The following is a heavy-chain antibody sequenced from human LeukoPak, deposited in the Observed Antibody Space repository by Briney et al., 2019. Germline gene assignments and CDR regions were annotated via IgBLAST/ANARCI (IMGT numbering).Heavy chain of an antibody. CDR3: AKVGRSGFLKRGSCYFDY. CDR2: ISYDGSNK. V-gene: IGHV3-30*18. CDR1: GFTFSSYG. D-gene: IGHD1-26*01. Sequence: PGRSLRLSCAASGFTFSSYGMHWVRQAPGKGLEWVAVISYDGSNKYYAGSVKGRFTISRDNSKNTLYLQMNSLRAEDTAVYYCAKVGRSGFLKRGSCYFDYWGQGTLVTVSS. J-gene: IGHJ4*02.